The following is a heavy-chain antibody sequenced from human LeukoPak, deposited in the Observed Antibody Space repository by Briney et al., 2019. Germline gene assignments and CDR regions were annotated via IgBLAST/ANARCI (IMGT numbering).Heavy chain of an antibody. D-gene: IGHD3-10*01. Sequence: GGSLRLSCTASGFTFSRYGMHWVRQAPGKGLEWVALIWYDGSNENYADSVKGRFTISRDNSKNTLYLQMNSLSAEDTAVYYCAKDQTYGTDAYNPPFGYWGQGTRVTVSS. CDR1: GFTFSRYG. V-gene: IGHV3-33*06. CDR3: AKDQTYGTDAYNPPFGY. CDR2: IWYDGSNE. J-gene: IGHJ4*02.